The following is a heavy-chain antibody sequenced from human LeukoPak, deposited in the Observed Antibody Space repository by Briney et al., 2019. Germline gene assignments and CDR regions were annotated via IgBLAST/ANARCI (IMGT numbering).Heavy chain of an antibody. CDR3: ARPLITFGGVIVPSTFDI. D-gene: IGHD3-16*02. CDR2: IYYSGST. CDR1: GGSISSSSYY. V-gene: IGHV4-39*01. Sequence: SETLSLTCTVSGGSISSSSYYWGWIRQPPGKGLEWIGRIYYSGSTYYNPSLKSRFTISVDTSKNQFSLKLSSVTAADTAVYYCARPLITFGGVIVPSTFDIWGQGTMVTVSS. J-gene: IGHJ3*02.